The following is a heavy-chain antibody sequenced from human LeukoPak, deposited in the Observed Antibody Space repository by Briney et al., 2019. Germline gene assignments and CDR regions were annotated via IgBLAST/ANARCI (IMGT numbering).Heavy chain of an antibody. J-gene: IGHJ4*02. CDR1: GFTFSIYS. V-gene: IGHV3-21*01. CDR2: ISSSSSYI. Sequence: PGGSLRLSCAASGFTFSIYSMNWVRQAPGKGLEWVSGISSSSSYIFYADSVKGRFTISRDNAKNSLYLQMNSLRAEDTAVYYCVRDKGAVAGTAIFDYWGQGTLLTVSS. D-gene: IGHD6-19*01. CDR3: VRDKGAVAGTAIFDY.